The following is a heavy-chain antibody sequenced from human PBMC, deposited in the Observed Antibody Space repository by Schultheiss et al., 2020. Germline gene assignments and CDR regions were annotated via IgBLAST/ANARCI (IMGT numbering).Heavy chain of an antibody. J-gene: IGHJ4*02. V-gene: IGHV4-59*12. CDR1: GGSIGIYY. CDR2: IYYSGST. CDR3: ASGYSYDY. Sequence: TLSLTCTVSGGSIGIYYWSWIRQPPGKGLEWIGYIYYSGSTYYNPSLKSRVTISVDTSKNQFSLRLSSVTAADTAVYYCASGYSYDYWGQGTLVTVSS. D-gene: IGHD5-18*01.